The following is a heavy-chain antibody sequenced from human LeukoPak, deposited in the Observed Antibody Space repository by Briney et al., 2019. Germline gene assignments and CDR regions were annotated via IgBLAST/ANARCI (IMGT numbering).Heavy chain of an antibody. CDR2: IYYSGST. D-gene: IGHD3-10*01. CDR3: ARDPDYYGSGSYYNPPDY. J-gene: IGHJ4*02. V-gene: IGHV4-39*07. Sequence: PLETLSLTCTVSGGSISSSSYYWGWIRQPPGKGLEWTGSIYYSGSTYYNPSLKSRVTISVDTSKYQFSLKLSSVTAADTAVYYCARDPDYYGSGSYYNPPDYWGQGTLVTVSS. CDR1: GGSISSSSYY.